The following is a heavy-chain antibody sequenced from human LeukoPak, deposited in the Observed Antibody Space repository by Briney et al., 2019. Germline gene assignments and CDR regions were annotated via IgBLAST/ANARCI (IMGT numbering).Heavy chain of an antibody. CDR1: GGSISSSNW. CDR3: ARHRDAVRHCSSTSCYRGFWFDP. D-gene: IGHD2-2*01. CDR2: IYHSGST. Sequence: PSETLSLTCAVSGGSISSSNWWSWVRQPPGKGLEWIGEIYHSGSTNYNPSLKSRVTISVDKSKNQFSLKLSSVTAADTAVYYCARHRDAVRHCSSTSCYRGFWFDPWGQGTLVTVSS. V-gene: IGHV4-4*02. J-gene: IGHJ5*02.